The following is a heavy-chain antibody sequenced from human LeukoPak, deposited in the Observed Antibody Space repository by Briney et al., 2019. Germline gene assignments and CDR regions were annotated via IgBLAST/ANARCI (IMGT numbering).Heavy chain of an antibody. V-gene: IGHV3-9*01. J-gene: IGHJ5*02. Sequence: PGGSLRLSCAASGFTFDDCAMHWVRPAPGKGLEWVSGISWNSGSIGYADSVKSRFTISRDNAKNSLYLQMNSLRAEDTALYYCAKDQYPNYYGSGSYYNWFDPWGQGTLVTVSS. CDR3: AKDQYPNYYGSGSYYNWFDP. CDR1: GFTFDDCA. CDR2: ISWNSGSI. D-gene: IGHD3-10*01.